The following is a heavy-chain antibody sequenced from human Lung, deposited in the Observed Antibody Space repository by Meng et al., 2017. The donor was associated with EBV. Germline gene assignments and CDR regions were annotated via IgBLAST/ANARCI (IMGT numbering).Heavy chain of an antibody. Sequence: QPQLQEAGPGRVKPSEALSLTGSVSGGSISTSGYYWGWIRQPPGKGLEWIGSIGHSGITYYTPSLKSRVTVSIDTSKSQFSLKLTSVTAADTAVYYCVRSSGWVRTGFDPWGQGTLVTVSS. CDR1: GGSISTSGYY. D-gene: IGHD6-19*01. V-gene: IGHV4-39*01. J-gene: IGHJ5*02. CDR2: IGHSGIT. CDR3: VRSSGWVRTGFDP.